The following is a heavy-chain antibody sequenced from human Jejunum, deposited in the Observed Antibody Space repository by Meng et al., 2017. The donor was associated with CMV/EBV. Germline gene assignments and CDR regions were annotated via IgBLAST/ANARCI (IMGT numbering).Heavy chain of an antibody. J-gene: IGHJ4*02. CDR3: ARQYTYSYDANGNELDH. CDR2: VYYTGRT. CDR1: YISGYY. Sequence: YISGYYFKWIRQPPGKGLEWIGSVYYTGRTNYNPSLKSRVTISVDTSKNQFSLKLSSVTAADTAVYYCARQYTYSYDANGNELDHWGQGTLVTVS. D-gene: IGHD4/OR15-4a*01. V-gene: IGHV4-59*01.